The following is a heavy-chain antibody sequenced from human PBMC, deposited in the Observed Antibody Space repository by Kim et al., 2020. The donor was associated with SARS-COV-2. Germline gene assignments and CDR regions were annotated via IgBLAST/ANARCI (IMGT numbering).Heavy chain of an antibody. CDR3: ARVKVREANFAVFAEYYFDY. D-gene: IGHD3-10*01. Sequence: SETLSLTCTVSGGSISSYYWSWIRQPPGKGLEWIGYIYYSGSTNYNPSLKSRVTISVDTSKNQFSLKLSSVTAADTAVYYCARVKVREANFAVFAEYYFDYWGQGTLVTVSS. CDR1: GGSISSYY. J-gene: IGHJ4*02. CDR2: IYYSGST. V-gene: IGHV4-59*01.